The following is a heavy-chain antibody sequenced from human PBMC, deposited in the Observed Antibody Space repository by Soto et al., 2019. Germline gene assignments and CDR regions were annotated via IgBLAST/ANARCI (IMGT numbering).Heavy chain of an antibody. CDR1: GFTLGDYA. CDR2: IRRKVHGGTT. Sequence: GSLRLSCTASGFTLGDYAMSWFRKAPGKGLEWIGIIRRKVHGGTTEYAASVKGRFTISRDDSKSIAYLQMNSLKTEDTAVYYCTAPYGSGSYYWNYWGQGTLVTVSS. V-gene: IGHV3-49*03. CDR3: TAPYGSGSYYWNY. D-gene: IGHD3-10*01. J-gene: IGHJ4*02.